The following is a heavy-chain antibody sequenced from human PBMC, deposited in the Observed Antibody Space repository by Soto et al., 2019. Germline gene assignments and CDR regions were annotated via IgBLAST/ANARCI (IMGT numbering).Heavy chain of an antibody. CDR2: INPSGGDT. CDR3: ARAFCDSSGYYRLTRNSSPFDN. Sequence: ASVKVSCKASGYTFTNYYIHWVRQAPGQGLEWMGIINPSGGDTSYAQKFQGRVTMTRDTSTSTVYMELSSLRSEDTAVYFCARAFCDSSGYYRLTRNSSPFDNWGQGTLVTVSS. CDR1: GYTFTNYY. D-gene: IGHD3-22*01. V-gene: IGHV1-46*01. J-gene: IGHJ4*02.